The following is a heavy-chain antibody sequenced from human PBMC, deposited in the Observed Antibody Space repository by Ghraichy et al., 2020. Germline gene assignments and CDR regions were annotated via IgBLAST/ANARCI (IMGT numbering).Heavy chain of an antibody. CDR1: GFTFSSYG. Sequence: GGSLRLSCAASGFTFSSYGMHWVRQAPGKGLEWVAVIWYDGSNKFHADSVKGRFTISRDNSKNTLSLQLSSLRAEDTAVYYCARDLTGYYGSGTYYTNGGVAYWGQGTLVTVSS. CDR3: ARDLTGYYGSGTYYTNGGVAY. J-gene: IGHJ4*02. V-gene: IGHV3-33*01. D-gene: IGHD3-10*01. CDR2: IWYDGSNK.